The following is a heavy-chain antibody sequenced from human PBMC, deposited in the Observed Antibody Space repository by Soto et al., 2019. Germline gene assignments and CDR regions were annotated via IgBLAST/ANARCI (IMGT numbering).Heavy chain of an antibody. CDR2: IASDGRDK. J-gene: IGHJ4*02. Sequence: GGSLRLSCAASGFTFSSYAMHWVRQAPGKGLEWVAVIASDGRDKYSADSAKGRFTISRDNSKNTVFLQMNSLRAVDTAVYYCEKDKDLGAAGYYFHYWGQGTPVPVYS. V-gene: IGHV3-30*18. D-gene: IGHD6-13*01. CDR1: GFTFSSYA. CDR3: EKDKDLGAAGYYFHY.